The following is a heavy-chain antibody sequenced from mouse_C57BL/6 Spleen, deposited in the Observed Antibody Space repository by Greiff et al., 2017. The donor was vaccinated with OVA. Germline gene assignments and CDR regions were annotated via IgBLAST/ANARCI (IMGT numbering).Heavy chain of an antibody. CDR2: IDPANGNT. J-gene: IGHJ4*01. Sequence: VQLQQSVAELVRPGASVKLSCTASGFNFKNTYMHWVKQRPEQGLEWIGRIDPANGNTKYAPKFQGKATITADTSSNTAYLQLSSLTSEDTAIYYCARGEPYYYAMDYWGQGTSVTVSS. V-gene: IGHV14-3*01. CDR3: ARGEPYYYAMDY. CDR1: GFNFKNTY.